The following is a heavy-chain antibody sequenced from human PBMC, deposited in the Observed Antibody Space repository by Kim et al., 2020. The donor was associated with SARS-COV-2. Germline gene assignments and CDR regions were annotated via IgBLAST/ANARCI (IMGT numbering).Heavy chain of an antibody. CDR3: ARRRVGANKWFDP. J-gene: IGHJ5*02. V-gene: IGHV1-8*01. CDR1: GYTFTSYD. D-gene: IGHD1-26*01. CDR2: MNPNSGNT. Sequence: ASVKVSCKASGYTFTSYDINWVRQATGQGLEWMGWMNPNSGNTGNAQKFQGRVTMTRNTSISTAYMELSSLRSEDTAVYYCARRRVGANKWFDPWGQGTLVTVSS.